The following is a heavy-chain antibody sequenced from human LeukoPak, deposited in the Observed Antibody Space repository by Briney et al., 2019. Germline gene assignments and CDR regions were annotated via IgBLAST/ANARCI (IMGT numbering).Heavy chain of an antibody. CDR1: GFTFSSYW. CDR2: INTDGSST. V-gene: IGHV3-74*01. CDR3: ARVGAVAGTGWFDP. Sequence: GGSLRLSCAASGFTFSSYWMHWVRQAPGKGLVWVSRINTDGSSTSYADSVKGRFTISRDNAKNTLYLQMNSLRAEDTAVYYCARVGAVAGTGWFDPWGQGTQVTVSS. J-gene: IGHJ5*02. D-gene: IGHD6-19*01.